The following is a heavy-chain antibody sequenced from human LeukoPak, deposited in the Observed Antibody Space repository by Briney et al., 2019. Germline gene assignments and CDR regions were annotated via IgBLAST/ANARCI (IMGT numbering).Heavy chain of an antibody. CDR1: GSTFSSYS. CDR2: ISSSSSYI. Sequence: GGSLRLSCAASGSTFSSYSMNWVRQAPGKGLEWVSSISSSSSYIYYADSVKGRFTISRDNSKNTLYLQMNSLRAEDTAVYYCAKEIVVVGDLDYWGQGTLVTVSS. J-gene: IGHJ4*02. D-gene: IGHD2-2*01. V-gene: IGHV3-21*04. CDR3: AKEIVVVGDLDY.